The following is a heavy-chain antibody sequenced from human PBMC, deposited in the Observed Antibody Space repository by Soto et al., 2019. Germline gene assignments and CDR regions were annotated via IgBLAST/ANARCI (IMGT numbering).Heavy chain of an antibody. CDR2: LITIFGTT. J-gene: IGHJ6*02. Sequence: QVQLVQSGTEVKKPGSSVKVSCKASGGTFRSNAISWVRQAPGQGLEWIGGLITIFGTTNYAQKFQGRVTITADESASTAYMEVSSLRSDDTAVYYCASLPSFYYGSGYGMDVVGQGTTVTVSS. D-gene: IGHD3-10*01. V-gene: IGHV1-69*01. CDR1: GGTFRSNA. CDR3: ASLPSFYYGSGYGMDV.